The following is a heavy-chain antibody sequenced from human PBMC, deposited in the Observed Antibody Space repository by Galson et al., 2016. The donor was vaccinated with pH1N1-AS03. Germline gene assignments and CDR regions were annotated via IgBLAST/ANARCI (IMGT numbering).Heavy chain of an antibody. D-gene: IGHD6-6*01. CDR3: ATDGPRGSLSS. V-gene: IGHV1-69-2*01. CDR2: VDPDTSKT. Sequence: VKVSCKVSGYTFTDYNMHWVQQAPGKGLEWMGLVDPDTSKTKYAEKFQGRVTITADTSRDTAYMDLSGLRSAATAIYYCATDGPRGSLSSWGQGTLVTVSS. J-gene: IGHJ4*02. CDR1: GYTFTDYN.